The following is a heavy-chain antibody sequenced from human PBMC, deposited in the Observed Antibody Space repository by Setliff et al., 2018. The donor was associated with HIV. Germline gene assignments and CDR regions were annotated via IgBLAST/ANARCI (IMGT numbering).Heavy chain of an antibody. CDR1: GDTFTTYF. CDR3: AKSGDYGDYQYSFDV. D-gene: IGHD4-17*01. CDR2: INLSSGAT. J-gene: IGHJ6*02. Sequence: ASVKVSCKAPGDTFTTYFMHWVRQAPGQGLEWMGIINLSSGATTYAQRFQGRVTMTRDTSTSTVYMELSSLRSEDTAIYYCAKSGDYGDYQYSFDVWGQGTTVTVSS. V-gene: IGHV1-46*01.